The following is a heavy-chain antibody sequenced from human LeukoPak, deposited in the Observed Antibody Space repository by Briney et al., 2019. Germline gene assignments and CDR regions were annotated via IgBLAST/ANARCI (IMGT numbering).Heavy chain of an antibody. V-gene: IGHV3-23*01. CDR3: AKDQIASGSSYIDF. J-gene: IGHJ4*02. Sequence: GGSLRLSCAASGFTFSSYVMNWVRQAPGKGLEWVSVISGGGGSTYYADSVKGRFTISRDNSKNTLYLHMNSLRAEDTAVYFCAKDQIASGSSYIDFWGQGTLVSVSS. CDR2: ISGGGGST. CDR1: GFTFSSYV. D-gene: IGHD3-10*01.